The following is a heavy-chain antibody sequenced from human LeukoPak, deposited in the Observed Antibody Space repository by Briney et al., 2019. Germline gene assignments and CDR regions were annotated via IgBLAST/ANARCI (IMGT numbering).Heavy chain of an antibody. D-gene: IGHD2-2*01. CDR1: GYTFTGYY. V-gene: IGHV1-2*02. Sequence: GASVKVSCKASGYTFTGYYMHWVRQAPGQGLEWMGWINPNSGGTNYAQKFQGRVTMTRDTSISTAYMELGRLRSDDTAVYYCARGNIVVVPAAKQEGMDVWGQGTTVTVSS. CDR3: ARGNIVVVPAAKQEGMDV. J-gene: IGHJ6*02. CDR2: INPNSGGT.